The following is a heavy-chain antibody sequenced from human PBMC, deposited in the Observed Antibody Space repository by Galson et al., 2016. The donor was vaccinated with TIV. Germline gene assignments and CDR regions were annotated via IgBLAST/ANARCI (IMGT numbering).Heavy chain of an antibody. V-gene: IGHV3-66*03. J-gene: IGHJ6*02. CDR1: EITVSRNY. D-gene: IGHD2-15*01. Sequence: SLRLSCAASEITVSRNYMSWVRQAPGGGLEWVSTIYSSGATYYADSVKGRFTISRDNSKNTLYLQMSGLRIEDTAVYYCARDRFFDSSGYYYYYYGMDVGGQGTTVTVSS. CDR3: ARDRFFDSSGYYYYYYGMDV. CDR2: IYSSGAT.